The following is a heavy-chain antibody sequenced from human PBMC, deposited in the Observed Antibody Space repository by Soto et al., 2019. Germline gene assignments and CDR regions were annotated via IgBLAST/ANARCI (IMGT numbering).Heavy chain of an antibody. CDR1: GFTVSSNY. Sequence: EVQLVESGGGLVQPGGSLRLSCAASGFTVSSNYMSWVRQAPGKGLEWVSVIYSGGSTYYADSVKGRFTISRLNSKNTPYLQMNSLSAEDTAVYYCARGEKGVYDFWSEYYYYIDVWGKWTTVTVSS. CDR3: ARGEKGVYDFWSEYYYYIDV. V-gene: IGHV3-53*04. J-gene: IGHJ6*03. CDR2: IYSGGST. D-gene: IGHD3-3*01.